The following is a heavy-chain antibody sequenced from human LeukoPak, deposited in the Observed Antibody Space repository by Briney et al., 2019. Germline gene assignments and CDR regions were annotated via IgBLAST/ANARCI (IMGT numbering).Heavy chain of an antibody. D-gene: IGHD2-15*01. V-gene: IGHV4-4*07. CDR3: ARASGYCSGGSCLDDAFDI. CDR1: GGSISSYY. J-gene: IGHJ3*02. CDR2: IYTSGST. Sequence: SETLSLTCTVSGGSISSYYWSWIRQPAGKGLEWIGRIYTSGSTNYNPSLKSRVTISVDTSKNQFSLKLSSVTAADTAVYYCARASGYCSGGSCLDDAFDIWGQGALVTVPS.